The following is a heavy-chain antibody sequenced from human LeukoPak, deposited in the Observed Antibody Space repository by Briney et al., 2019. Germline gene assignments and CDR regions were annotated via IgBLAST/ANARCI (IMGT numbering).Heavy chain of an antibody. CDR3: ARAGRSSSGYYTSFDY. CDR1: GFTFSSYW. D-gene: IGHD3-22*01. CDR2: INSDGSST. Sequence: GGSLRLSCAASGFTFSSYWMHWVRQAPGKGLVWVSRINSDGSSTSYADSVKGRFTISRDNAKNTLYLQMNSLRAEDTAVYYCARAGRSSSGYYTSFDYWGQGTPVTVSS. V-gene: IGHV3-74*01. J-gene: IGHJ4*02.